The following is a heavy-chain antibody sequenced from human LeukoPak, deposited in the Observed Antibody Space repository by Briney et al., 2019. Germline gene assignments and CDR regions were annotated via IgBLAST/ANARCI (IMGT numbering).Heavy chain of an antibody. CDR3: ARLAGAYASDS. J-gene: IGHJ6*02. CDR1: GFTFSNIE. V-gene: IGHV3-48*03. Sequence: PGGSLRLSRAASGFTFSNIEMNWVRQAPGKGLEWVSYISHSGSAMYYADSVKGRFSISRDNAKNSLYLQMNSLRAEDTAVYYCARLAGAYASDSWGQGTTVTVSS. D-gene: IGHD2-2*01. CDR2: ISHSGSAM.